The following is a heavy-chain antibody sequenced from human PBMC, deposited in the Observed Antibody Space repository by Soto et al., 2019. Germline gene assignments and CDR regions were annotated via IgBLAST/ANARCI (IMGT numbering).Heavy chain of an antibody. V-gene: IGHV3-21*01. J-gene: IGHJ3*02. CDR3: VRGSQQDPRAFDI. CDR2: ISSSSSYI. CDR1: GFTFSSYS. Sequence: GGSLRLSCAASGFTFSSYSMNWVRQAPGKGLEWVSSISSSSSYIYYADSVKGRFTISRDNAKNSLYLQMNSLRAEDTAVYCCVRGSQQDPRAFDIWGQGTMVTVSS. D-gene: IGHD2-15*01.